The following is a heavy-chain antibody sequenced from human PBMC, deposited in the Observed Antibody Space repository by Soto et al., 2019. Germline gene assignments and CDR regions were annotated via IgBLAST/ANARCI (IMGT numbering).Heavy chain of an antibody. CDR1: GFTFSRHT. CDR3: AREVYYDFLSGFNTHPYSFDD. D-gene: IGHD3-3*01. Sequence: QVQLVESGGGVVQPGRSLRLSCAASGFTFSRHTMHWVRQAPGKGLEWVAAISDDGSNTYYADSVKGRFTISRDNSKNTVSLQMNSLSSEDTAGHPCAREVYYDFLSGFNTHPYSFDDWGQGTLVTVSS. V-gene: IGHV3-30-3*01. CDR2: ISDDGSNT. J-gene: IGHJ4*02.